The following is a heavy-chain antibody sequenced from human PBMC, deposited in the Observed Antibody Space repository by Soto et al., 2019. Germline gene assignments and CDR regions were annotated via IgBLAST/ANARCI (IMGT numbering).Heavy chain of an antibody. Sequence: ASVKVSCKASGYTFTSYDINWVRQATGQGLEWMGWMNPNSGNTGYAQKFQGRVTMTRNTSISTAYMELSSLRSEDEAVYYCARLIRSRITIFGVANANWFDPWGQGTLVTVSS. CDR2: MNPNSGNT. CDR3: ARLIRSRITIFGVANANWFDP. CDR1: GYTFTSYD. D-gene: IGHD3-3*01. V-gene: IGHV1-8*01. J-gene: IGHJ5*02.